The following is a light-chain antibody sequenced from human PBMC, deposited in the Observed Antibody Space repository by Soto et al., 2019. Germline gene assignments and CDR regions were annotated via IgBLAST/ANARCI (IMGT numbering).Light chain of an antibody. CDR3: SSYAGSNNFGV. J-gene: IGLJ2*01. Sequence: QSVLTQPPSASGSPGQSVTISCTGTSSDVGGYKYVSWYQQHPGKAPKLMIYEVSKRPSGVPDRFSGSKSGNTASLTVSGLQAEDEADYYCSSYAGSNNFGVFGGGTKLTVL. CDR1: SSDVGGYKY. CDR2: EVS. V-gene: IGLV2-8*01.